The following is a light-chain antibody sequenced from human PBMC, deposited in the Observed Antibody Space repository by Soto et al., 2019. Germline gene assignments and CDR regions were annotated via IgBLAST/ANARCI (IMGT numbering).Light chain of an antibody. CDR3: QVWDSDSDPSYV. CDR1: NIGAYS. V-gene: IGLV3-21*02. CDR2: DDT. J-gene: IGLJ1*01. Sequence: SYELTQPPSGSVAPGQTARITCGGNNIGAYSVYWYQQKPGQAPVLVVYDDTNRPSGIPGRFSGSNSGNTATLTISSVEAGDEAAYYCQVWDSDSDPSYVFGGGTKVTVL.